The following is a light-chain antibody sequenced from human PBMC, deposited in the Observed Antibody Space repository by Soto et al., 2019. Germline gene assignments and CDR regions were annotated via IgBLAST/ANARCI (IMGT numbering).Light chain of an antibody. CDR1: SGHSSYA. J-gene: IGLJ2*01. CDR2: LNSDGSH. V-gene: IGLV4-69*01. Sequence: QLVLTQSPSASASLGASVKLTCTLSSGHSSYAIAWHQQQPETGPRYLMKLNSDGSHNKGDGIPGRFSGSSSGAERYLTISSLQSEDEADYYCQTWSTGFSVVFGGGTKLTVL. CDR3: QTWSTGFSVV.